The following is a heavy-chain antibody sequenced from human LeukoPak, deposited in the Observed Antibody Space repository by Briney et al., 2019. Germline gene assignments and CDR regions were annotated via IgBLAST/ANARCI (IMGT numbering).Heavy chain of an antibody. CDR3: ARDNAPAGGGLDY. J-gene: IGHJ4*02. V-gene: IGHV3-53*01. D-gene: IGHD2-2*01. CDR2: IYTGGLT. CDR1: GFTVSSNH. Sequence: SGRSLRLSCAASGFTVSSNHMTWVSQAPGKGLEWVSEIYTGGLTFYADSVTGRFTISRDNSKNTVYLQMNSLGVEDTARYYCARDNAPAGGGLDYWGQGTLVTVSS.